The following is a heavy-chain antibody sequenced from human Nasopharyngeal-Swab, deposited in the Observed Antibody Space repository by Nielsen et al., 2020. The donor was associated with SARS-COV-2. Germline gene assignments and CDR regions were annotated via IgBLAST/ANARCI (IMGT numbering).Heavy chain of an antibody. D-gene: IGHD5/OR15-5a*01. CDR3: ARGPRYSVYDYRLYYGMDV. CDR2: IIPTIATA. J-gene: IGHJ6*02. Sequence: WVRQAPGQGPEWMGGIIPTIATADYAQKFQGRVTISADESTSTSYLELSSLRSEDTVVYYCARGPRYSVYDYRLYYGMDVWGQGTTVTVSS. V-gene: IGHV1-69*01.